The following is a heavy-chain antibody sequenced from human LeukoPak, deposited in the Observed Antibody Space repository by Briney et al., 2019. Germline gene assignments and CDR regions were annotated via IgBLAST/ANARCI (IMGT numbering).Heavy chain of an antibody. D-gene: IGHD3-22*01. CDR1: GFTFSSYG. Sequence: GGSLRLSCAASGFTFSSYGMHWVRQAPGKGLEWVAVISYDGSNKYYADSVKGRFTISRDNSKNTLYLQMNSLRAEDTAVYYCAKEPTMIVVVGLDYWGQGTLVTVSS. J-gene: IGHJ4*02. V-gene: IGHV3-30*18. CDR2: ISYDGSNK. CDR3: AKEPTMIVVVGLDY.